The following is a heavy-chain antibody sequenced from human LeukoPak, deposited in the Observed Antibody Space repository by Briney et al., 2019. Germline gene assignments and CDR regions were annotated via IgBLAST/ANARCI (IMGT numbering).Heavy chain of an antibody. CDR1: GGSIRRYY. Sequence: SETLSLTCTVSGGSIRRYYWSWVRQPAGKGLEWIGRIYSSGSTNYNPSLQSRVTMSVDTSKNQFSLKLSSVTAADTALYYCARDHYDSSGYRHFDHWGQGTLVTVSS. CDR2: IYSSGST. J-gene: IGHJ4*02. D-gene: IGHD3-22*01. CDR3: ARDHYDSSGYRHFDH. V-gene: IGHV4-4*07.